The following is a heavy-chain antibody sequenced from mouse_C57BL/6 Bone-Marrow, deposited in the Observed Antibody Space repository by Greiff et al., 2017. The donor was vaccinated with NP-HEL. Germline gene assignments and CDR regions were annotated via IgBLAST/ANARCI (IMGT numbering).Heavy chain of an antibody. CDR2: IDPSDSYT. CDR3: AREELYLSY. J-gene: IGHJ3*01. CDR1: GYTFTSYW. D-gene: IGHD5-5*01. Sequence: QVQLQQPGAELVKPGASVKLSCKASGYTFTSYWMQWVKQRPGQGLEWIGEIDPSDSYTNYNQKFKGKATLTVDTSSSPAYMQLSSLTSEDSAVYYCAREELYLSYGGQGTLVTVSA. V-gene: IGHV1-50*01.